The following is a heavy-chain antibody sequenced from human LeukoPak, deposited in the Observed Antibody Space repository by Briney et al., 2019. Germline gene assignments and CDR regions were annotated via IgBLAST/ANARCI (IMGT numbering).Heavy chain of an antibody. J-gene: IGHJ5*02. CDR2: IYYTGST. CDR3: ARLISGVGGTPGANWFDP. D-gene: IGHD1-26*01. V-gene: IGHV4-59*08. Sequence: PSETLSLTCTVSGGSMSSYYWSWIRQPPGKGLEWIGYIYYTGSTNCNPSLKSRLTISVDTSKNQFSLKLSSVTAADTAVYYCARLISGVGGTPGANWFDPWGQGSLVSVSS. CDR1: GGSMSSYY.